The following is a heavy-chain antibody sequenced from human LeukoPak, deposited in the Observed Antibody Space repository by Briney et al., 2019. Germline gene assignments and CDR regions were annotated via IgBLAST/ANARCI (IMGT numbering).Heavy chain of an antibody. CDR3: ARVVYANYYYYYMDV. D-gene: IGHD2-8*01. V-gene: IGHV1-69*05. J-gene: IGHJ6*03. Sequence: ASVKVSCKASGGTFSSYAISWVRQAPGQGLEWMGGIIPIFGTANYAQKFQGRVTITTDESTSPAYMELSSLRSENTAVYYCARVVYANYYYYYMDVWGKGTTVTVSS. CDR2: IIPIFGTA. CDR1: GGTFSSYA.